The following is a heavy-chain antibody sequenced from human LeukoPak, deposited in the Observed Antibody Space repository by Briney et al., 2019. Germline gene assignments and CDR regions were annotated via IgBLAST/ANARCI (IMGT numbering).Heavy chain of an antibody. CDR2: ISHDGSNK. CDR3: AKDLHSRGFDYYVMDV. J-gene: IGHJ6*02. D-gene: IGHD3-22*01. CDR1: GFTFSSYG. Sequence: GGSLRLSCAVSGFTFSSYGMHWVRQDPGKGLEWVAVISHDGSNKYYVDPVKGRFTISRDNSKNTLYLEMNGLRAEETGVYYCAKDLHSRGFDYYVMDVWGQGTTVTVSS. V-gene: IGHV3-30*18.